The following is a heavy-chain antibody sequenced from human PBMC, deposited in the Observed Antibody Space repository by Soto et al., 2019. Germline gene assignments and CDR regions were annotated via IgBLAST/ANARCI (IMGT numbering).Heavy chain of an antibody. CDR1: GFTFNSYA. CDR3: AKAGYCTNGVCYLYYFDY. CDR2: ISGSGGSR. V-gene: IGHV3-23*01. Sequence: GSLRLSCAASGFTFNSYAMSWVRQAPGKGLEWVSVISGSGGSRYYADSVKGRFTISRGNSKNTLYLQMNSLRAEDTAVYYCAKAGYCTNGVCYLYYFDYWGQGTLVTVSS. D-gene: IGHD2-8*01. J-gene: IGHJ4*02.